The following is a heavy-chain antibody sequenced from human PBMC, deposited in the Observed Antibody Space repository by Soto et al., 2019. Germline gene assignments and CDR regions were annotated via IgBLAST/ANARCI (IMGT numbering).Heavy chain of an antibody. Sequence: HGGSLRLSCAASGFTFSSYDMHWVRQATGKGLEWVSAIGTAGDTYYPGSVKGRFTISRENAKNSLYLQMNSLRAGDTAVYYCARGLSGSQPDDAFDIWGQGTMVTVPS. D-gene: IGHD1-26*01. CDR2: IGTAGDT. CDR1: GFTFSSYD. J-gene: IGHJ3*02. V-gene: IGHV3-13*01. CDR3: ARGLSGSQPDDAFDI.